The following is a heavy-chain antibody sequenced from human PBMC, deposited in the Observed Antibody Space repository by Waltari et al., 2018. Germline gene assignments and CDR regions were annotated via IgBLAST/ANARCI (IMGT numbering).Heavy chain of an antibody. D-gene: IGHD3-16*01. V-gene: IGHV3-15*01. CDR3: TTDVAFGILLIPY. J-gene: IGHJ4*02. CDR1: GFIFSSAW. CDR2: VKSKTDGGTT. Sequence: EVQLVESGGGLVKHGGSLRLSCADAGFIFSSAWINWVRQAPGKGLEWVGRVKSKTDGGTTDYAAPVKGRFTISRDDSKNTLYLQMNSLKTEDTAVYYCTTDVAFGILLIPYWGQGTRVTVSS.